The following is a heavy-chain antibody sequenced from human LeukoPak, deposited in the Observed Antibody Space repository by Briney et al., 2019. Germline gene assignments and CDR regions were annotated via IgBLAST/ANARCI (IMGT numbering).Heavy chain of an antibody. D-gene: IGHD2-15*01. CDR2: INPSGGST. Sequence: ASVKVSCKASGYTFTSYYMHWVRQAPGQGLEWMGIINPSGGSTSYAQKFQGRVTMTEDTSTDTAYMELSSLRSEATAVYYCATDLVVVAAGGYWGQGTLVTVSS. V-gene: IGHV1-46*01. CDR1: GYTFTSYY. CDR3: ATDLVVVAAGGY. J-gene: IGHJ4*02.